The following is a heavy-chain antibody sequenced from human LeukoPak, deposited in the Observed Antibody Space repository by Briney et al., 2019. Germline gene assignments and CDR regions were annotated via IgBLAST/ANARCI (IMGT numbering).Heavy chain of an antibody. J-gene: IGHJ6*02. V-gene: IGHV1-69*02. CDR1: GGTFSSYT. Sequence: GSSVKVSCEASGGTFSSYTISWVRQAPGQGLEWMGRIIPILGIANYAQKFQGRVTITADKSTSTAYMELSSLRSEDTAVYYCARGLQQLVYYYYGMDVWGQGTTVTVSS. CDR3: ARGLQQLVYYYYGMDV. D-gene: IGHD6-13*01. CDR2: IIPILGIA.